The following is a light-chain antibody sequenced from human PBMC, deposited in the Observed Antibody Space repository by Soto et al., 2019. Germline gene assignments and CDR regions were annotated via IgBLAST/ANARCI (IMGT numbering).Light chain of an antibody. V-gene: IGKV3-11*01. Sequence: EIVLTQSPATLSLSPGERATLSCRASQRVRNDLVWYHQKPGQAPRVLIYSASNRATGIPARFSGSGSGTAFTLTISSLEPEDFAVYYCQQRTNWPPTFGGGTKVEMK. CDR2: SAS. CDR1: QRVRND. CDR3: QQRTNWPPT. J-gene: IGKJ4*01.